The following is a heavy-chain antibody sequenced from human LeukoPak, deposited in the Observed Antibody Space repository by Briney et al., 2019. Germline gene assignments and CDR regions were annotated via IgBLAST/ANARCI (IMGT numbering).Heavy chain of an antibody. V-gene: IGHV1-69*05. CDR3: ATGGRDSSGYYLDAFDI. J-gene: IGHJ3*02. CDR1: GGTFSSYA. D-gene: IGHD3-22*01. Sequence: SVKVSCKASGGTFSSYAISWVRQAPGQGLEWMGGIIPIFGTANYAQKFQGRVTITTDESTSTAYMELSSLRFEDTAVYYCATGGRDSSGYYLDAFDIWGQGTMVTVSS. CDR2: IIPIFGTA.